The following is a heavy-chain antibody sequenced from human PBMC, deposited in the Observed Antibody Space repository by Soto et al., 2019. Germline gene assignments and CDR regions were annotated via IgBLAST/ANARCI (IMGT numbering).Heavy chain of an antibody. Sequence: PSETLSLTCTVSGGSISSSSYYWGWIRQPPGKGLEWIGSIYYSGSTYYNPSLKSRVTISVDTSKNQFSLKLSSVTAADTAVYYCARVSGYYTLYYYYYGMDVWGQGTTVTVS. CDR2: IYYSGST. CDR1: GGSISSSSYY. CDR3: ARVSGYYTLYYYYYGMDV. J-gene: IGHJ6*02. V-gene: IGHV4-39*01. D-gene: IGHD3-3*01.